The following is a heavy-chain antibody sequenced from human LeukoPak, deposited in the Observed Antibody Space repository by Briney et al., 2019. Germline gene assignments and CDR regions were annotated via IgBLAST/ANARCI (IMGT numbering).Heavy chain of an antibody. Sequence: PGGSLRLSCAASGFNFNDGWMSWVRQAPGRGLEWVGHIKSKTDGGTTDYAAPVQGRFTISRDDSKNMLYLQMNNLKIEDTGVYYCTALLAPQVAGGSDYWGQGALVTVSS. CDR1: GFNFNDGW. CDR2: IKSKTDGGTT. V-gene: IGHV3-15*01. D-gene: IGHD3-3*02. J-gene: IGHJ4*02. CDR3: TALLAPQVAGGSDY.